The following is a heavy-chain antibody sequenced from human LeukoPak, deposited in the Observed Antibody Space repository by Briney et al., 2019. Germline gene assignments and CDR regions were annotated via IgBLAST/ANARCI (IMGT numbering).Heavy chain of an antibody. D-gene: IGHD6-19*01. CDR1: GYTFTTYG. J-gene: IGHJ2*01. V-gene: IGHV1-46*01. CDR2: LNPRDGST. CDR3: ARAPYSSGWYIGWFFDL. Sequence: ASVKVSCKASGYTFTTYGMNWVRQAPGQGLEWMGILNPRDGSTDYAQKFQGRVTMTRDTSTSTLYMDLSSLTFEDTAVYYCARAPYSSGWYIGWFFDLWGRGTLVTVSS.